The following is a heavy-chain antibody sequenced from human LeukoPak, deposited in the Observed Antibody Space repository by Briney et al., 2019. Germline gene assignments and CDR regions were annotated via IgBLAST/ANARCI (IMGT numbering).Heavy chain of an antibody. J-gene: IGHJ3*02. D-gene: IGHD3-16*02. Sequence: PSETLSLTCTVSAGSISSYFWSWIRQPAGKGLEWIGHIYTSGSTNYNPSFKSRVTMSVDTSKNQFSLTLSSVTAADTAVYYCARSTPYDYVWGSYRPDDAFDIWGQGTMVTVSS. CDR3: ARSTPYDYVWGSYRPDDAFDI. V-gene: IGHV4-4*07. CDR2: IYTSGST. CDR1: AGSISSYF.